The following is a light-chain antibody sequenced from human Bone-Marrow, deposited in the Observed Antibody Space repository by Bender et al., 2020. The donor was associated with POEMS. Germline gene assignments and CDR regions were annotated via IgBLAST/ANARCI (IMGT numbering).Light chain of an antibody. Sequence: QSVLTQPPSVSEAAGQRVTISCSGTDSNFGGTNVNWYQHLPGTAPKLLIYGTYQRPSGVPARFSGSKSGTSASLAISDIQSEDEGDYYCSSWDDSLSGWVFGGGTKLTVL. CDR1: DSNFGGTN. CDR3: SSWDDSLSGWV. J-gene: IGLJ3*02. V-gene: IGLV1-44*01. CDR2: GTY.